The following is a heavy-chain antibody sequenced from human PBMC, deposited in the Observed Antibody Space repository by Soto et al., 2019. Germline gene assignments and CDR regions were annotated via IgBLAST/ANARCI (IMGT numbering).Heavy chain of an antibody. CDR1: GYSFTSYW. D-gene: IGHD3-16*02. V-gene: IGHV5-51*01. J-gene: IGHJ3*02. Sequence: GESLKISCKGSGYSFTSYWIGWVRQMPGKGLEWMGIIYPGDSDTRYSPSFQGQVTISADKSISTAYLQWSSLKASDTAMYYCARLGDYIWGSYRYAFDIWGQGTMVTVSS. CDR3: ARLGDYIWGSYRYAFDI. CDR2: IYPGDSDT.